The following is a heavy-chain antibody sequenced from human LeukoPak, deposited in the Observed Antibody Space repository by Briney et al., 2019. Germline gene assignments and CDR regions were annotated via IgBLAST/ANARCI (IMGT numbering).Heavy chain of an antibody. CDR2: ISGSGGSR. V-gene: IGHV3-23*01. J-gene: IGHJ4*02. Sequence: GGSLRLSCAASGFTFSTYGMSWVRQAPGKGLEWVSGISGSGGSRFYTDSVKGRFTISRDNSKNTLYLQMNSLRAEDTAVYYCAKKIDSGSYPLDYWGQGTLVTISS. CDR3: AKKIDSGSYPLDY. D-gene: IGHD3-10*01. CDR1: GFTFSTYG.